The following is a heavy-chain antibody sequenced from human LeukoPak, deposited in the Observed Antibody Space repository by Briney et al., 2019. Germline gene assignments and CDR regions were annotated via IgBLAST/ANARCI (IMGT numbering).Heavy chain of an antibody. CDR1: GYTFTSYG. Sequence: ASVKVSCKASGYTFTSYGISWARQAPGQGLEWMGWISAYNGNTNYAQKLQGRVTMTTDTSTSTAYMELRSLRSDDTAVYYCARDGLGYYDSSGYDYWGQGTLVTVSS. V-gene: IGHV1-18*01. CDR3: ARDGLGYYDSSGYDY. D-gene: IGHD3-22*01. CDR2: ISAYNGNT. J-gene: IGHJ4*02.